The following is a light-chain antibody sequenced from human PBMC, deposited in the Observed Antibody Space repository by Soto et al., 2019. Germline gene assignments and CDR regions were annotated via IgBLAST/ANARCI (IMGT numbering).Light chain of an antibody. CDR1: QSVSDY. J-gene: IGKJ5*01. V-gene: IGKV3-20*01. CDR2: GAS. CDR3: QQYGSSLIT. Sequence: EIVLTQSPATLSLSPGERATLSCMASQSVSDYLAWYQQKPGQAPRLLIYGASSRATGIPDRFSGSGSGTDFTLTISRLEPEDFAVYYCQQYGSSLITFGQGTRLEIK.